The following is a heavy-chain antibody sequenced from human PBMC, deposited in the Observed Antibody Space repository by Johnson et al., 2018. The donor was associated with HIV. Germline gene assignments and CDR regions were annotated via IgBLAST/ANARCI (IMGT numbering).Heavy chain of an antibody. CDR3: ARAGRLGYCSGGSCYSPAFDI. J-gene: IGHJ3*02. V-gene: IGHV3-66*01. CDR1: GFTVSSNY. D-gene: IGHD2-15*01. Sequence: VLLVESGGGLVQPGGSLRLSCAASGFTVSSNYMSWVRQAPGKGLEWVSFIYDGGTTYYADSVKGRFTIPSDNSKNTLYLQMNSLRAEDTAVYYCARAGRLGYCSGGSCYSPAFDIWGQGTMVTVS. CDR2: IYDGGTT.